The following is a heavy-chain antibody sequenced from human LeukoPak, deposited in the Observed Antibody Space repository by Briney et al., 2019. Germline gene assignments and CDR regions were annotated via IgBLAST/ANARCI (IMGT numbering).Heavy chain of an antibody. CDR3: ASVRGYSSGWYASGFDP. CDR2: IYYSGST. D-gene: IGHD6-19*01. J-gene: IGHJ5*02. Sequence: SETLSLTCIVSGGSISSYYWSWIRQPPGKGLEWIGYIYYSGSTNYNPSLKSRVTISLDTSKNQFSLKLTSVTAADTAMYYCASVRGYSSGWYASGFDPWGQGTLVTVSS. CDR1: GGSISSYY. V-gene: IGHV4-59*08.